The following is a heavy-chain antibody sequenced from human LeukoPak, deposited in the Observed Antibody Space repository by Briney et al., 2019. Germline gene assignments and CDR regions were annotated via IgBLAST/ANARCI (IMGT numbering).Heavy chain of an antibody. CDR1: GYTFTSYG. CDR3: AREFGYGDYGTPFDY. V-gene: IGHV1-18*01. CDR2: MNPNSGNT. Sequence: ASVKVSCKASGYTFTSYGISWVRQAPGQGLEWMGWMNPNSGNTGSAQKFQGRVTMTTDTSTSTAYMELRSLRSDDTAVYYCAREFGYGDYGTPFDYWGQATLVTVSS. D-gene: IGHD4-17*01. J-gene: IGHJ4*02.